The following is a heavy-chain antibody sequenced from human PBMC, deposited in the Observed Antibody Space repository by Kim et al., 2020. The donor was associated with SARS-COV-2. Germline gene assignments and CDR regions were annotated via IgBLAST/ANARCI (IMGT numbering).Heavy chain of an antibody. V-gene: IGHV3-21*01. D-gene: IGHD1-26*01. CDR3: AREISGSYYMYFDS. Sequence: ADSVKGRFTIPRDNAKNSLYLQMDSLRAEDTAVYYCAREISGSYYMYFDSWGQGTLVTVSS. J-gene: IGHJ4*02.